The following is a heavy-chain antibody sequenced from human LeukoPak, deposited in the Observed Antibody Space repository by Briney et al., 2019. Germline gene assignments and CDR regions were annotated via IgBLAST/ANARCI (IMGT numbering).Heavy chain of an antibody. J-gene: IGHJ5*02. CDR1: GFTFSGYW. Sequence: PGGSLRLSCAASGFTFSGYWVHWVRQAPGKGLVWVSRIKSDGTSTTYADSVKGRFTTSRDNPKSTLYLQMNSLRAEDTAVYYCARSDWFDPWGQGTLVTVSS. CDR2: IKSDGTST. V-gene: IGHV3-74*01. CDR3: ARSDWFDP.